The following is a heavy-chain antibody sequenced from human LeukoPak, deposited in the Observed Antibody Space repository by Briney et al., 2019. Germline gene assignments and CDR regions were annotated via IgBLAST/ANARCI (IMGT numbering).Heavy chain of an antibody. CDR1: EFTFSGST. CDR3: TRHPDYGDYPFDS. J-gene: IGHJ4*02. Sequence: GGSLRLSCAASEFTFSGSTMHWVRQASGKGLEWVGRIRSKVNNYATRYAESVKDKFTIARDDSKKRGYLQMNSLKTEDSALYYCTRHPDYGDYPFDSWGQGTLVTVSS. V-gene: IGHV3-73*01. D-gene: IGHD4-17*01. CDR2: IRSKVNNYAT.